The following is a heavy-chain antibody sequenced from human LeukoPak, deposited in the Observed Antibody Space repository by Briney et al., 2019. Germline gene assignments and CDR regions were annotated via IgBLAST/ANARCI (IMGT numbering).Heavy chain of an antibody. CDR2: ISAYNGNT. D-gene: IGHD6-19*01. V-gene: IGHV1-18*01. Sequence: GSVKGSCKASGYSFTSYGISWVRQAPGQGLEWMGWISAYNGNTNYAQKLQGRVTMTTDTSTSTAYMELRSLRSDDTAVYYCARREQWLVGDDYWGQGTLVTVSS. CDR3: ARREQWLVGDDY. J-gene: IGHJ4*02. CDR1: GYSFTSYG.